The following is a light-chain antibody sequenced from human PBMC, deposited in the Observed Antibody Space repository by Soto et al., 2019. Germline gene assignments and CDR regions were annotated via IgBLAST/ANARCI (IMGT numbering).Light chain of an antibody. Sequence: SVLPQPASVSVSPGQSITISCTGSSSDVGSYNLVSWYQQRPGKAPKLMIYEDSKRPSGVSNRFSGSKSGNTASLTISGLQAEDKADYYCCSYAGSSTDVFGTGTKVTVL. J-gene: IGLJ1*01. V-gene: IGLV2-23*01. CDR3: CSYAGSSTDV. CDR2: EDS. CDR1: SSDVGSYNL.